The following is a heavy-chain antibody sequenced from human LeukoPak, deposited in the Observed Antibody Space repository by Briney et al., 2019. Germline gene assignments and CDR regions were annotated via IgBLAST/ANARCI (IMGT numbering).Heavy chain of an antibody. Sequence: ASVKVSCKASGYTFSGFYIHWVRQAPGQGLEWMGWINPNSGGTNFAQKLQGRVTMTTDTSTSTAYMELRSLRSDDTAVYYCARVFSSGYYYDYWGQGTLVTVSS. D-gene: IGHD3-22*01. J-gene: IGHJ4*02. CDR1: GYTFSGFY. CDR2: INPNSGGT. V-gene: IGHV1-2*02. CDR3: ARVFSSGYYYDY.